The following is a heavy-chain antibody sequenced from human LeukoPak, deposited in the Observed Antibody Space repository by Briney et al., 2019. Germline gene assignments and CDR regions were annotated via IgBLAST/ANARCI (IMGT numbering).Heavy chain of an antibody. CDR1: GYTFTSYG. CDR3: ARDEGYCSGGSCSYFDY. Sequence: GASVKVSCKASGYTFTSYGISWVRQAPGQGLEWMGWISAYNGNTNYAQKLQGRVTMTTDTSTSTAYMELRSLSSDDTAVYYCARDEGYCSGGSCSYFDYWGQGTLVTVSS. CDR2: ISAYNGNT. D-gene: IGHD2-15*01. J-gene: IGHJ4*02. V-gene: IGHV1-18*01.